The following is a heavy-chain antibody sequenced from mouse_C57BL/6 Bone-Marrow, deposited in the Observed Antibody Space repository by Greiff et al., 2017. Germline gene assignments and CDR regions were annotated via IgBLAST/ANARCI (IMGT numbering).Heavy chain of an antibody. Sequence: VQLQQPGAELVKPGASVKLSCKASGYTFTSYWMQWVKQRPGQGLEWIGEIDPSDSYTNYNQKFKGKATLTVDTSSSTAYMQLSSLTSEDSAVYYCARPLYYGDYWGQGTTLTVSS. CDR3: ARPLYYGDY. J-gene: IGHJ2*01. CDR2: IDPSDSYT. D-gene: IGHD1-1*01. V-gene: IGHV1-50*01. CDR1: GYTFTSYW.